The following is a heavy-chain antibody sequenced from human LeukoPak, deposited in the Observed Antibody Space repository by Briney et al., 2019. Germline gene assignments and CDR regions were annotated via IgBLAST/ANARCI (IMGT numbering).Heavy chain of an antibody. V-gene: IGHV3-43*02. CDR1: GFTFDHYA. CDR3: TKDIGERGYSVH. D-gene: IGHD5/OR15-5a*01. CDR2: ISGDGGST. Sequence: GGSLRLSCAASGFTFDHYAMHWVGQAPGKGLEWVSLISGDGGSTYYVDSVKGRFTISRDNSKNSLYLQMNSLRTEDSALYFCTKDIGERGYSVHWGQGNQLTVSS. J-gene: IGHJ4*02.